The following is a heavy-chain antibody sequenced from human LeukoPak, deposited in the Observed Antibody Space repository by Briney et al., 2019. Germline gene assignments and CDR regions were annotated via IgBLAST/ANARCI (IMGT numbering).Heavy chain of an antibody. J-gene: IGHJ4*02. CDR2: ISSSSSTI. Sequence: GGSLRLSCAASGFTFSSYSMNWVRQAPGKGLEWVSYISSSSSTIYYADSVKGRFTISRDNAKNSLYLQMNSLRAEDTAVYYCARVPYYDYVWASYGVEDIQQPPDNGIDYWGQGTLVTVSS. CDR1: GFTFSSYS. V-gene: IGHV3-48*01. D-gene: IGHD3-16*01. CDR3: ARVPYYDYVWASYGVEDIQQPPDNGIDY.